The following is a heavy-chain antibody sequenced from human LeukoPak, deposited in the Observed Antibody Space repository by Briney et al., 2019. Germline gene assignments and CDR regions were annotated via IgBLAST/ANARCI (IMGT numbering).Heavy chain of an antibody. CDR3: ARDYYDSSGYYASEPFDY. CDR2: ISAYNGNT. CDR1: GYTFTSYG. D-gene: IGHD3-22*01. V-gene: IGHV1-18*01. Sequence: ASVNVSCKASGYTFTSYGISWVRQAPGQGLEWMGWISAYNGNTNYAQKLQGRVTMTTDTSTSTAYMELRSLRSDDTAVYYCARDYYDSSGYYASEPFDYWGQGTLVTVSS. J-gene: IGHJ4*02.